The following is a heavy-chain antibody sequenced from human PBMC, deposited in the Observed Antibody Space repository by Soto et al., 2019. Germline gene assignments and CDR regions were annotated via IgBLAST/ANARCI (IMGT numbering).Heavy chain of an antibody. CDR3: AREGPLDIWSGLGLDH. Sequence: QVQVVESGGGVVQPGRSLRLSCAASGFTFSNYAMHWVRQAPGKGLEWVAYISYDGDKKHLADSVKGRFTISRDNSNNTLFLQMNSLRPDDTGVYYCAREGPLDIWSGLGLDHCGQGALVTVS. V-gene: IGHV3-30*03. D-gene: IGHD3-3*01. CDR1: GFTFSNYA. CDR2: ISYDGDKK. J-gene: IGHJ4*02.